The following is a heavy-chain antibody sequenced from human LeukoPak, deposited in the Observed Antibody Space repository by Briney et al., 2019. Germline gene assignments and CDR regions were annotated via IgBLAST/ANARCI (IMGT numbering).Heavy chain of an antibody. V-gene: IGHV1-18*01. CDR3: ARVAYYDIYYGMDV. J-gene: IGHJ6*02. CDR2: ISAYNGNT. Sequence: AASVKVSCTASGYTFTSYGISWVRQAPGQGLEWMGWISAYNGNTNYAQKLQGRVTMTTDTSTSTAYMELRSLRSDDTAVYYCARVAYYDIYYGMDVWGQGTTVTVSS. CDR1: GYTFTSYG. D-gene: IGHD3-9*01.